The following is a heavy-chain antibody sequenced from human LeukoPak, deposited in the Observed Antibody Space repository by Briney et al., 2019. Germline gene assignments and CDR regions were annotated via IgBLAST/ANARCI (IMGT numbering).Heavy chain of an antibody. CDR2: INHSGST. J-gene: IGHJ4*02. CDR3: ARGGYCSGGSCFGASGDFDY. CDR1: GGSISSYY. V-gene: IGHV4-34*01. Sequence: SETLSLTCTVSGGSISSYYWSWIRQPPGKGLEWIGEINHSGSTNYNPSLKSRVTISVDTSKNQFSLKLSSVTAADTAVYYCARGGYCSGGSCFGASGDFDYWGQGTLVTVSS. D-gene: IGHD2-15*01.